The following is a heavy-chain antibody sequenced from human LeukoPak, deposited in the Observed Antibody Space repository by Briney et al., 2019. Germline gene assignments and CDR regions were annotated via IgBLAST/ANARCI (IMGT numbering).Heavy chain of an antibody. V-gene: IGHV1-2*02. CDR3: ARVRDLWFGDFDY. CDR1: GYTFTSYG. D-gene: IGHD3-10*01. Sequence: ASVKVPCKASGYTFTSYGISWVRQAPGQGLEWMGWINPNSGGTNYAQKFQGRVTMTRDTSISTAYMELSRLRSDDTAVYYCARVRDLWFGDFDYWGQGTLVTVSS. CDR2: INPNSGGT. J-gene: IGHJ4*02.